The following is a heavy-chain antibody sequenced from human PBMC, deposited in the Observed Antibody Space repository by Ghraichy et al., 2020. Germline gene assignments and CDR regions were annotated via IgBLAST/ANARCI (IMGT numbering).Heavy chain of an antibody. V-gene: IGHV3-30*18. Sequence: GGSLRLSCAASGFTFSSYVMHWVRQAPGKGLEWVAVISYDAGIKYHADSVKGRFTISRDNSKNTLYLEMNSLRAEDTAVYYCAKDYYGDYDSYYYAMDVWGQGTTVTVSS. CDR3: AKDYYGDYDSYYYAMDV. J-gene: IGHJ6*02. D-gene: IGHD4-17*01. CDR1: GFTFSSYV. CDR2: ISYDAGIK.